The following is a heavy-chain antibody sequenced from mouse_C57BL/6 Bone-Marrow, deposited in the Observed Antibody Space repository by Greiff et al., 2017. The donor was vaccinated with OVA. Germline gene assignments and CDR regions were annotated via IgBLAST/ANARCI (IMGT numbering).Heavy chain of an antibody. Sequence: EVQLQQSGPELVKPGASVKISCKASGYSFTDYNMNWVKQSNGKSLEWIGVINPNYGTTSYNQKFKGKATLTVDQSSSTAYMQLNSLTSEDSAVYYCAREGDLLWLHYWYFDVWGTGTTVTVSS. CDR2: INPNYGTT. D-gene: IGHD2-2*01. V-gene: IGHV1-39*01. CDR1: GYSFTDYN. CDR3: AREGDLLWLHYWYFDV. J-gene: IGHJ1*03.